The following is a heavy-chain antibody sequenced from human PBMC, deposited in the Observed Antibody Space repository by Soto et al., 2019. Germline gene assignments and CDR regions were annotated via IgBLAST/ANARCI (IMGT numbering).Heavy chain of an antibody. CDR2: IYYSGST. D-gene: IGHD4-17*01. CDR1: GGSISSYY. J-gene: IGHJ4*02. Sequence: QVQLQESGPGLVKPSETLSLTCTVSGGSISSYYWSWIRQPPGKGLEWIGYIYYSGSTNYHPSLKSRVTISVDTSKNQFSLKLSSVTAADTAVYYCARGDYGDFTAERKFDYWGQGTLVTVSS. V-gene: IGHV4-59*01. CDR3: ARGDYGDFTAERKFDY.